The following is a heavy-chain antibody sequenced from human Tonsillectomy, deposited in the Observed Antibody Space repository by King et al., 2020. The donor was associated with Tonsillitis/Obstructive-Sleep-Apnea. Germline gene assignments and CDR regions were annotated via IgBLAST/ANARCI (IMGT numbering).Heavy chain of an antibody. CDR2: IFPRNSDT. J-gene: IGHJ5*02. V-gene: IGHV5-51*01. CDR3: ARQNLLYCTGGVCQNNGFDP. Sequence: QLVQSGAEVKKPGESLRISCKGSGYNFTTYWIHWVRQMPGKGLEWMGIIFPRNSDTRYSPSFQGQVTISADKSISTAYLQWSSLKASDTAMYYCARQNLLYCTGGVCQNNGFDPWGQGTLVTVSS. CDR1: GYNFTTYW. D-gene: IGHD2-8*02.